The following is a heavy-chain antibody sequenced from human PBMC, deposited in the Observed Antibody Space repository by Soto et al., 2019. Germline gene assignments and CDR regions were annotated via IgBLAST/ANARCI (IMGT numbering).Heavy chain of an antibody. V-gene: IGHV3-53*01. CDR3: ARVSLGSTTPIDYYYYGMDV. D-gene: IGHD4-4*01. CDR2: IYSGGST. CDR1: GFTVSSNY. J-gene: IGHJ6*02. Sequence: PGGSLRLSCAASGFTVSSNYMSWVRQAPGKGLEWVSVIYSGGSTYYADSVKGRFTISRDNSKNTLYLQMNSLRAEDTAVYYCARVSLGSTTPIDYYYYGMDVWGQGTTVTVSS.